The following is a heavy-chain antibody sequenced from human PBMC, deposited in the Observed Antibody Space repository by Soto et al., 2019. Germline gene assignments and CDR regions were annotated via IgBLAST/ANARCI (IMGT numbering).Heavy chain of an antibody. V-gene: IGHV5-51*01. J-gene: IGHJ4*02. CDR2: IHPGASDT. CDR3: ASAGFSGTPHDY. CDR1: GYSFTRYW. D-gene: IGHD1-7*01. Sequence: PWESLKISCKGSGYSFTRYWIGWVLQLPGKGLEWMGIIHPGASDTRYSPSFQGQVTIAADVSTTTTYLQWWSLKAPDSGTYSCASAGFSGTPHDYCSQGTRVSDSS.